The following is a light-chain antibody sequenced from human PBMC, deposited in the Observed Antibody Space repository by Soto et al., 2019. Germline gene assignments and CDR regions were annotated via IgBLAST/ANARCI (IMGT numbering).Light chain of an antibody. J-gene: IGLJ1*01. V-gene: IGLV2-11*01. CDR3: CSYAGSYSYV. CDR1: SYDVGDYKY. CDR2: DIS. Sequence: QSALTQPRSVSGSPGQSVTISCTGTSYDVGDYKYVSWYRQHPGKAPKLMIYDISERPSGVPDRFSGSKSGNTASLTISGLQAEDEADYYCCSYAGSYSYVFGPGTKVTVL.